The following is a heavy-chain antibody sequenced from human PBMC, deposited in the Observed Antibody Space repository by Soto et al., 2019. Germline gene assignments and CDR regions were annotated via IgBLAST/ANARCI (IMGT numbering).Heavy chain of an antibody. Sequence: SETLSLTCTVSGGSINTFYWSWVRQPAGKGLEWIGRIFSSGSTSFNPSLESRVAMSVDTSKNHSSLTLSSVTAADMAVYYCAREGSYSAYNFAHGIQLWSFDFWGQGALVTVSS. CDR3: AREGSYSAYNFAHGIQLWSFDF. D-gene: IGHD5-12*01. V-gene: IGHV4-4*07. CDR2: IFSSGST. J-gene: IGHJ4*02. CDR1: GGSINTFY.